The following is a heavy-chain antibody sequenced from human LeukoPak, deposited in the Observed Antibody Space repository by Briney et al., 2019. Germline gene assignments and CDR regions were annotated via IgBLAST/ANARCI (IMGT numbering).Heavy chain of an antibody. CDR1: GFTFSSYW. J-gene: IGHJ6*02. V-gene: IGHV3-7*01. CDR2: IKQDGSEK. Sequence: GGPLRLSCAASGFTFSSYWMSWVRQAPGKGLEWVANIKQDGSEKYYVGSVKGRFTISRDNAKNSLYLQMNSLRAEDTAVYYCARDNLAGRGYYYGMDVWGQGTTVTVSS. CDR3: ARDNLAGRGYYYGMDV.